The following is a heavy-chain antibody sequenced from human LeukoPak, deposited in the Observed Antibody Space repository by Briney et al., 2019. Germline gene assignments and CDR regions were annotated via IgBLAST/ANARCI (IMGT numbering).Heavy chain of an antibody. D-gene: IGHD2-2*01. J-gene: IGHJ4*02. CDR1: GYTFTSYD. Sequence: ASVKVSCKGPGYTFTSYDINWVRQATGQGLEWMGWMNPNSGNTGYAQNFQGRVAMSRNTSISTAYMELSSLRSEDTAVYYCARASGLRPTCSSTSCKSGNFDYWGQGTQVTVSS. CDR3: ARASGLRPTCSSTSCKSGNFDY. CDR2: MNPNSGNT. V-gene: IGHV1-8*01.